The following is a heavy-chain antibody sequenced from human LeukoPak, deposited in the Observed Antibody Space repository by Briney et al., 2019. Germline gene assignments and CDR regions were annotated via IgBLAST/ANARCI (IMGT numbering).Heavy chain of an antibody. J-gene: IGHJ6*02. CDR1: GGSISSYY. V-gene: IGHV4-59*12. CDR3: ASANYYYYYGLDV. Sequence: SETLSLTCTVSGGSISSYYWSWIRQPPGKGLEWIGYIYYSGSTNYNPSLKSRVAISVDKSKSQFSLKLSSVTAADTAVYYCASANYYYYYGLDVWGQGTTVTVSS. CDR2: IYYSGST.